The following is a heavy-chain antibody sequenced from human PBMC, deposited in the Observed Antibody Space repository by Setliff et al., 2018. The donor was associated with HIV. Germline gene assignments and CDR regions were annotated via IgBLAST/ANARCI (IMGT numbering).Heavy chain of an antibody. CDR1: GGSIRSSNYY. Sequence: NPSETLSLTCTVSGGSIRSSNYYWGWIRQPPGKGLEWIGSLYYSGSTYYNPSLRSRVTISGDMSKKQFSLKLSSVTAADTAVYYCARGRDYTGSWFRPFYLDFWGHGNLVTVSS. J-gene: IGHJ4*01. CDR2: LYYSGST. V-gene: IGHV4-39*07. CDR3: ARGRDYTGSWFRPFYLDF. D-gene: IGHD3-3*01.